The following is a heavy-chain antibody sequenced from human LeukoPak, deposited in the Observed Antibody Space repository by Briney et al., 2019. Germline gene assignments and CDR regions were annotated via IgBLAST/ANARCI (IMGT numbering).Heavy chain of an antibody. CDR1: GGTFSSYA. V-gene: IGHV1-69*06. Sequence: SVKVSCKASGGTFSSYAISWVRQAPGQGLEWMGGIIPIFGTANYAQKFQGRVTITADKSTSTAYMELSSLRSEDTAVYYCARAAQYCSSTSCYAFNWFDPWGQGTLFTVSS. CDR2: IIPIFGTA. CDR3: ARAAQYCSSTSCYAFNWFDP. J-gene: IGHJ5*02. D-gene: IGHD2-2*01.